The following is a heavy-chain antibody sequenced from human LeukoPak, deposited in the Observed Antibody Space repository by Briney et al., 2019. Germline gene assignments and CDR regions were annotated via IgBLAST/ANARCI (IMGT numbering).Heavy chain of an antibody. CDR1: GFSFSLYA. CDR2: IDSGSDDI. D-gene: IGHD2-2*01. Sequence: GGSLRLLCAASGFSFSLYAMIWVRGAPGKALVGVAYIDSGSDDIHYADSVRGRFTISRDNAKNTLYLQMKSLRDEDTAVYYCARDTYQPSLIDYWGQGTLVTVSS. J-gene: IGHJ4*02. CDR3: ARDTYQPSLIDY. V-gene: IGHV3-21*05.